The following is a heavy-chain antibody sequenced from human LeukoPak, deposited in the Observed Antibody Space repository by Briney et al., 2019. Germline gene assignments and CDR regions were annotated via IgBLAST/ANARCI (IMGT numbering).Heavy chain of an antibody. V-gene: IGHV4-39*01. CDR3: ARLATDMGNYFDF. J-gene: IGHJ4*02. CDR2: TNYSGKT. CDR1: GGSISSSDYY. D-gene: IGHD5-24*01. Sequence: SETLSLTCTVSGGSISSSDYYWVWVRQSPEKGLQWIGSTNYSGKTYYNSSLRSRITMSVDTSKNQFSLKVTSVTAADTTIYYCARLATDMGNYFDFWGQGTLVTVSS.